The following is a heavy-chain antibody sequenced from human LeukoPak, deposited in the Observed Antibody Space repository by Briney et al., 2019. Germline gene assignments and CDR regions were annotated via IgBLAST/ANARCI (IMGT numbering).Heavy chain of an antibody. Sequence: SETLSLTCTVSGGSISSYYWSWIRQPPGKGLEWIGYIYYSGSTNYNPSLKSRVTISVDTSKNQFSLKLSSMTAADTAVYYCARVGAMYYYGSEPHWFDPWGQGTLVTVSS. V-gene: IGHV4-59*01. J-gene: IGHJ5*02. D-gene: IGHD3-10*01. CDR1: GGSISSYY. CDR2: IYYSGST. CDR3: ARVGAMYYYGSEPHWFDP.